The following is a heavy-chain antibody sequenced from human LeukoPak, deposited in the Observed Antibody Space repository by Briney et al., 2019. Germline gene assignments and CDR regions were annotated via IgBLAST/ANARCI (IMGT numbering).Heavy chain of an antibody. CDR3: ARDRGRWLVRGLVDY. J-gene: IGHJ4*02. V-gene: IGHV4-39*07. D-gene: IGHD6-19*01. CDR1: GGSVTTTSYY. Sequence: SETLSPTCTVSGGSVTTTSYYWGWIRQPPGKGLEWIGSIYYRGDTYDNPSLKSRVTISVDTSKNQFSLKLSSVTAADTAVYYCARDRGRWLVRGLVDYWGQGTLVTVSS. CDR2: IYYRGDT.